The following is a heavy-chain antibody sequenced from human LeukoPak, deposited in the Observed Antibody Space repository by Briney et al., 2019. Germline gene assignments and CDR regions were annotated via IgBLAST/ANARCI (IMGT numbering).Heavy chain of an antibody. V-gene: IGHV1-69*05. CDR2: IIPIFGTA. CDR3: ARDLGRRGVENWFDP. CDR1: GGTFSSYA. Sequence: SVKVSCKASGGTFSSYAISWVRQAPGQGLEWMGGIIPIFGTANYAQKFQGRVTITTDESTSTAYMELSSLRSEDTAVYYCARDLGRRGVENWFDPWGQGTLVTVSS. J-gene: IGHJ5*02.